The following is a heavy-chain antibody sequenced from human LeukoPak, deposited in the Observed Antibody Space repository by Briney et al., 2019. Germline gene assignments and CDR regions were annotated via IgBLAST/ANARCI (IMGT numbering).Heavy chain of an antibody. CDR2: ISGDGGST. D-gene: IGHD1-1*01. J-gene: IGHJ2*01. Sequence: GGSLRLSCAASGFTFDDCAMHWVRQAPGKGLEWVSLISGDGGSTYYADSVKGRFTISRDNSKNSLYLQMNSLRTEDTALYYCAKAVGPWGTSAIGYFDLWGRGTLVTVSS. CDR1: GFTFDDCA. V-gene: IGHV3-43*02. CDR3: AKAVGPWGTSAIGYFDL.